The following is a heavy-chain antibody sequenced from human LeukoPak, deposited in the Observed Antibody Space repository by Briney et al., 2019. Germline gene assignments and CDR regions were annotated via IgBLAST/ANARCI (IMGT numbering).Heavy chain of an antibody. CDR3: ARGEYNYYDSSAYYYYFDC. Sequence: GASVKVSCKASGYTFTSYGISWVRQAPGQGLEWMGWISAYNGNTNYAQKLQGRVTMTTDTFTSTAYMELRSLRSDDTALYYCARGEYNYYDSSAYYYYFDCWGQGTLVTVSS. D-gene: IGHD3-22*01. V-gene: IGHV1-18*01. CDR2: ISAYNGNT. CDR1: GYTFTSYG. J-gene: IGHJ4*02.